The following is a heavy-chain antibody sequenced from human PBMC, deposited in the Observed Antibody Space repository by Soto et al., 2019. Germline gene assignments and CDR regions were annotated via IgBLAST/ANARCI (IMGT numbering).Heavy chain of an antibody. J-gene: IGHJ4*02. CDR3: ARRGNPIRPGHGSEYGSGSYYNGNFDY. V-gene: IGHV3-30*03. CDR1: GFTFSSYG. Sequence: RGSLRLSCAASGFTFSSYGMHWVRQATGKGLEWVAVISYDGSNKYYADSVKGRFTISRDNSKNTLYLQWSSLKASDTAMYYCARRGNPIRPGHGSEYGSGSYYNGNFDYWGQGTLVTVSS. CDR2: ISYDGSNK. D-gene: IGHD3-10*01.